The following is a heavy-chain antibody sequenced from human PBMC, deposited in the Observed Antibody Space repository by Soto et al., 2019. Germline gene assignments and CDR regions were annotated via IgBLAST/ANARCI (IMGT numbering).Heavy chain of an antibody. Sequence: GESLKISCQGSGYNFTNFWISWVRQMPEKGLEWMGRIDHSDSYSNYCPTFQGHVTISVDRSITTAYLQWSNLEASDADIYYCETYCSCGSCDSARYQNFGLDVWGQGTTGTVSS. CDR1: GYNFTNFW. CDR2: IDHSDSYS. J-gene: IGHJ6*02. V-gene: IGHV5-10-1*01. CDR3: ETYCSCGSCDSARYQNFGLDV. D-gene: IGHD2-15*01.